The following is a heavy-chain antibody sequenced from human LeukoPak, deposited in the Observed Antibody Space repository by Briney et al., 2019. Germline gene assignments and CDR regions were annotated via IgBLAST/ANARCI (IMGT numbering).Heavy chain of an antibody. CDR2: MNPNSGNT. V-gene: IGHV1-8*02. CDR1: GYTFTGYY. D-gene: IGHD6-6*01. CDR3: ARERIAARPGWFDP. Sequence: ASVKVSCKASGYTFTGYYMHWVRQAPGQGLEWMGWMNPNSGNTGYAQKFQGRVTMTRNTSISTAYMELSSLRSEDTAVYYCARERIAARPGWFDPWGQGTLVTVSS. J-gene: IGHJ5*02.